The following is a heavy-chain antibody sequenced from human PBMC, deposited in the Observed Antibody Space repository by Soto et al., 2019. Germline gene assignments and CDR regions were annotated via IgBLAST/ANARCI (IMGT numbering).Heavy chain of an antibody. D-gene: IGHD3-10*01. CDR1: GGSISSYY. CDR3: GRVWFYGSGSFSYYFDY. CDR2: IYYSGST. Sequence: SETLSLTCTVSGGSISSYYWSWIRQPPGKGLEWIGYIYYSGSTNYNPSLKSRVTISVDTSKNQFSLKLSSVTAADTAVYYCGRVWFYGSGSFSYYFDYWGQGTLVTVSS. V-gene: IGHV4-59*01. J-gene: IGHJ4*02.